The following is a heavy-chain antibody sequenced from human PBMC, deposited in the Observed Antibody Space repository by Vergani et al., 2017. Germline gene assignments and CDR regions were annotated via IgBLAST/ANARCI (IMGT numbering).Heavy chain of an antibody. J-gene: IGHJ6*03. V-gene: IGHV3-74*01. CDR3: ARDGWEILDYFYYMDV. Sequence: VQLVEWGGGVVQPGGSLRLSCTASGFTFSNYWMQWVRQAPGKGLIGVSRINSDGDSTSYADSVKGRFTISRDNAKNTLYLRMDSLGAEDTAVYYCARDGWEILDYFYYMDVWGKGTTVTVSS. CDR1: GFTFSNYW. CDR2: INSDGDST. D-gene: IGHD1-26*01.